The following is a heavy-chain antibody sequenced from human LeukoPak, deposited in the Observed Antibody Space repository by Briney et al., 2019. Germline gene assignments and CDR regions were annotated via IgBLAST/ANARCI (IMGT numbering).Heavy chain of an antibody. Sequence: PGGSLRLSCAASGFTFSSYAMSWVRQTPGKGLEWVSFISGRGSNTYYADSVKGRFTISRDNFKNTLYLQMNSLRAEDTAIYYCAKCLYSGNYFDAFDIWGQGTMVTVSS. J-gene: IGHJ3*02. V-gene: IGHV3-23*01. CDR2: ISGRGSNT. CDR3: AKCLYSGNYFDAFDI. D-gene: IGHD1-26*01. CDR1: GFTFSSYA.